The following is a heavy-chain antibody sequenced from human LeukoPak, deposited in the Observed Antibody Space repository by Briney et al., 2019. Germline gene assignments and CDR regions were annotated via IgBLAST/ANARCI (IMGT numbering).Heavy chain of an antibody. CDR3: ARDHYYDSSYAFGI. Sequence: SQTLSLTCTVSSGSISSGPFYWSWIRQPPGKGLEWVGYIYYSGSTNYNPSLKSRVTISVDTSKNQFSLKLSSVTAADTAVYYCARDHYYDSSYAFGIWGQGTMVTVSS. V-gene: IGHV4-61*01. CDR1: SGSISSGPFY. J-gene: IGHJ3*02. CDR2: IYYSGST. D-gene: IGHD3-22*01.